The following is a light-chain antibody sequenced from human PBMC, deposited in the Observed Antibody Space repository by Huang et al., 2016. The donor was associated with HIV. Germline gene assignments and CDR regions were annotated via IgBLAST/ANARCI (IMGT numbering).Light chain of an antibody. CDR3: MQGRHLPRT. J-gene: IGKJ1*01. CDR2: EVS. Sequence: DIVMTQTPLSLSVTPGQPASISCKSSQSLLHSDEKTYLYWYLQKPCQPPQLLIYEVSSRVPGVPDRFTGSGSGTHFTLQISQVEADDVGVYYCMQGRHLPRTFGQGTRVEIK. V-gene: IGKV2-29*02. CDR1: QSLLHSDEKTY.